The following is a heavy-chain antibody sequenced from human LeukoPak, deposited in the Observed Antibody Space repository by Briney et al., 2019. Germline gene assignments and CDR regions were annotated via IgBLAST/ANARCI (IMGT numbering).Heavy chain of an antibody. D-gene: IGHD7-27*01. CDR1: EYTFTGSY. Sequence: ASVKVSCKTYEYTFTGSYMHWVRQAPGQGLEWMGWINPDSGGMRYAQKFQGRVSMTRDTSISTAYMELSRLTFEDTAVYYCATAAKWGSNVASEMWGQGTMVTVSS. CDR2: INPDSGGM. J-gene: IGHJ3*02. V-gene: IGHV1-2*02. CDR3: ATAAKWGSNVASEM.